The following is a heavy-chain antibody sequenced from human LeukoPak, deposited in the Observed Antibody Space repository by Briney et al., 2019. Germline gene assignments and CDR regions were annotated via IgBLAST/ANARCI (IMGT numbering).Heavy chain of an antibody. CDR3: ARGGTTVTTTLGY. Sequence: ASVKVSCKASVYTHTCQRISWVRQAPGQGLEWMGWISAYNGNTNYAQKLQGRVTMTTDTSTSTAYMELRRLRSDDTAVYYCARGGTTVTTTLGYWGQGTLVTVSS. CDR2: ISAYNGNT. D-gene: IGHD4-17*01. V-gene: IGHV1-18*01. CDR1: VYTHTCQR. J-gene: IGHJ4*02.